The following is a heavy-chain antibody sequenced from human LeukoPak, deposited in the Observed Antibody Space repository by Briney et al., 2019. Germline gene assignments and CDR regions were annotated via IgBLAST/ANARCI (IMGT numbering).Heavy chain of an antibody. D-gene: IGHD6-19*01. CDR3: ARDLRWLVLGGLIDY. V-gene: IGHV1-2*02. Sequence: GASVKVSCKASGYTFTGYYMHWVRQAPGQGLEWMGWINPKSGGTNYAQKFQGRVTMTRDTSISTAYMELSRLRSDDTAVYYCARDLRWLVLGGLIDYWGQGTLVTVSS. CDR2: INPKSGGT. CDR1: GYTFTGYY. J-gene: IGHJ4*02.